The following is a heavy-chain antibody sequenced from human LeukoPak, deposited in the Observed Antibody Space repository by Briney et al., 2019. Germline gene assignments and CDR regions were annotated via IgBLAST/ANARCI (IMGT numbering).Heavy chain of an antibody. CDR2: VNHSGYT. Sequence: SETLSLTCAVDGASFKSYHWSWIRQPPGKGLEWIGEVNHSGYTTYNPSLKGRLAISVDTSKKQVFLNLMSVTAADTAVYFCATTDGRDGNSGYWGQGTLVIVSS. CDR3: ATTDGRDGNSGY. V-gene: IGHV4-34*01. CDR1: GASFKSYH. J-gene: IGHJ4*02. D-gene: IGHD1-26*01.